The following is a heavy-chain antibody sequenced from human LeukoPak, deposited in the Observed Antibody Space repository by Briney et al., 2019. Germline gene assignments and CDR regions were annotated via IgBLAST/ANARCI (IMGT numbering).Heavy chain of an antibody. CDR2: IYYSGST. Sequence: SETLSLTCTVSGGSISSGGYYWSWIRQHPGKGLEWIGYIYYSGSTYYNPSLKSRVTISVDTSKNQFSLKLSSVTAADTAVYYCARAGECTNGVCFTGFDYWGQGTLVTVSS. V-gene: IGHV4-30-4*08. D-gene: IGHD2-8*01. CDR3: ARAGECTNGVCFTGFDY. CDR1: GGSISSGGYY. J-gene: IGHJ4*02.